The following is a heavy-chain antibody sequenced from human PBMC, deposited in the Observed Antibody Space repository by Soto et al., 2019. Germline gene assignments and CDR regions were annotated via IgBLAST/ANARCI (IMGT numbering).Heavy chain of an antibody. V-gene: IGHV1-18*01. Sequence: QVQLVQSGAEVKKPGASVKVSCKASGYTFTSYGISWVRQAPGQGLEWMGWISAYNGNTNYAQKLQGRVTMTTDTSTSTAYMELMSLRSDDTAVYYCARDSRLDTVVTPGNFDYWGQGTLVTVSS. CDR2: ISAYNGNT. CDR3: ARDSRLDTVVTPGNFDY. D-gene: IGHD2-21*02. J-gene: IGHJ4*02. CDR1: GYTFTSYG.